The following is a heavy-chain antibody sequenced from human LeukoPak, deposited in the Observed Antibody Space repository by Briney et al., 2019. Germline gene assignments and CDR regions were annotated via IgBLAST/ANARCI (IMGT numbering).Heavy chain of an antibody. D-gene: IGHD2-15*01. CDR1: GFTFSDYY. J-gene: IGHJ4*02. Sequence: GGSLRLSCAASGFTFSDYYMSWIRQAPGKGLEWVSYISSSGSTIYYADSVKGRFTISRDNAKDSPYLQMNSLRAEDTAVYYCATQDLVVPDYWGQGTLVTVSS. V-gene: IGHV3-11*01. CDR2: ISSSGSTI. CDR3: ATQDLVVPDY.